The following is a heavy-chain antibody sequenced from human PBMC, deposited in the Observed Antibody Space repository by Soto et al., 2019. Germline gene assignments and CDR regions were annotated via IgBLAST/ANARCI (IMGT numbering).Heavy chain of an antibody. J-gene: IGHJ6*02. CDR1: GYSISSGYY. D-gene: IGHD3-10*01. CDR2: IYHSGST. CDR3: ARDTWFGELALGYYYGMDV. V-gene: IGHV4-38-2*02. Sequence: SETLSLTCAVSGYSISSGYYWGWIRQPPGKGLEWIGSIYHSGSTYYNPSLKSRVTISVDTSKNQFSLKLSSVTAADTAVYYCARDTWFGELALGYYYGMDVWGQGTTVTVS.